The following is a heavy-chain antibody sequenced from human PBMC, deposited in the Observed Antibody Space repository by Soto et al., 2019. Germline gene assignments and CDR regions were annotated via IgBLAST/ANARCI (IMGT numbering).Heavy chain of an antibody. CDR1: GGSFSDYY. CDR3: ARGLRASFGVRLSYYYYGMDV. Sequence: SETLSLTCALYGGSFSDYYWGWIRQPPGKGSECIGEITHSGGTNYNPSLKSRVTLSVDTSKNQFSLNLTSVTAADTAVYYCARGLRASFGVRLSYYYYGMDVWGQGTTVTVSS. J-gene: IGHJ6*02. CDR2: ITHSGGT. V-gene: IGHV4-34*01. D-gene: IGHD3-10*01.